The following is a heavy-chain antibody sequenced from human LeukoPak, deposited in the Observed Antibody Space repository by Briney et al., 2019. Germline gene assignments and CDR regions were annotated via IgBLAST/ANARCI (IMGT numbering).Heavy chain of an antibody. CDR3: VLAPNSNWFDF. D-gene: IGHD2-15*01. Sequence: SETLSLTCAVYGGSFSGYYWSWIRQPPGKGLEWIGEINHSGSTNYNPSLRSRVTMSIDTSKKQFFLKLRSVTAADTAVYYCVLAPNSNWFDFWGQGTLVTVSS. J-gene: IGHJ4*02. CDR2: INHSGST. CDR1: GGSFSGYY. V-gene: IGHV4-34*01.